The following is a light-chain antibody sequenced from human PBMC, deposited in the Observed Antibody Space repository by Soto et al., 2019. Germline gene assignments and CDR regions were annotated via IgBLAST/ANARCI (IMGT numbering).Light chain of an antibody. CDR2: DVS. CDR3: SSYTSSSTTWV. V-gene: IGLV2-14*01. Sequence: QPASVSGSPGQSITISCTGTSSDVGGYNYVSWYQQHPGKAPKLMIYDVSNRPSGVSNRFSGSKSGNTASLTISGLQAEDEADYYCSSYTSSSTTWVFGGGTQLTVL. CDR1: SSDVGGYNY. J-gene: IGLJ3*02.